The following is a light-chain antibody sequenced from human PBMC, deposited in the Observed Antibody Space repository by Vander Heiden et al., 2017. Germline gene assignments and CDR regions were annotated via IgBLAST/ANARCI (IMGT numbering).Light chain of an antibody. CDR1: QSISSW. CDR2: KAS. V-gene: IGKV1-5*03. Sequence: MQMSQAPSTLSASVGDIVTITCRASQSISSWLAWYQQKPGKAPKLLIYKASSLESGVPSRFSGSGSGTEFTLTISSLQPDDFATYYCQQYYSYSRTFGQGTKVEIK. CDR3: QQYYSYSRT. J-gene: IGKJ1*01.